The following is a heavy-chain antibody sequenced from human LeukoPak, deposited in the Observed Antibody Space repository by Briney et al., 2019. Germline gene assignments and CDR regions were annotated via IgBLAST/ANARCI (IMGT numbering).Heavy chain of an antibody. CDR2: IYYSGST. V-gene: IGHV4-31*03. Sequence: KSSETLSLTCTVSGGSISSGGYYWSWIRQHPGKGLEWIGYIYYSGSTYYNPSLKSRVTISVGTSKNQFSLKLSSVTAADTAVYYCARDGAAAGVLGFDPWGQGTLVTVSS. J-gene: IGHJ5*02. D-gene: IGHD6-13*01. CDR1: GGSISSGGYY. CDR3: ARDGAAAGVLGFDP.